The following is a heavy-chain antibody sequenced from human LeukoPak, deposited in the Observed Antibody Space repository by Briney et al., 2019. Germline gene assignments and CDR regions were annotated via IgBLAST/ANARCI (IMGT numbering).Heavy chain of an antibody. CDR2: SYYSGST. CDR1: GGSIRSSYYY. Sequence: PSETLSLTCTVSGGSIRSSYYYWGWIRRPPGKGLEWIGYSYYSGSTYYNPSLKSRVSISVDTSKNQVYLKLSSLTAADTAMYYCARASGSGDYYVFDYWGQGTLVTVSS. V-gene: IGHV4-39*07. D-gene: IGHD3-22*01. CDR3: ARASGSGDYYVFDY. J-gene: IGHJ4*02.